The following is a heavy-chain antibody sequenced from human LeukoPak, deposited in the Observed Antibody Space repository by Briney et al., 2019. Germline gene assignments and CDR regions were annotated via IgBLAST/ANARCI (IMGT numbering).Heavy chain of an antibody. J-gene: IGHJ4*02. CDR3: ARDPRYYYDAGDYVAEYYNDY. Sequence: PGGSLRLSCAASGFTVSSNYMSWVRQAPGKGLEWVSVIYSGGSTYYADSVKGRFTISRDNSKNTLYLQMNSLRAEDTAVYYCARDPRYYYDAGDYVAEYYNDYWGQGALVTVSS. D-gene: IGHD3-22*01. V-gene: IGHV3-66*01. CDR1: GFTVSSNY. CDR2: IYSGGST.